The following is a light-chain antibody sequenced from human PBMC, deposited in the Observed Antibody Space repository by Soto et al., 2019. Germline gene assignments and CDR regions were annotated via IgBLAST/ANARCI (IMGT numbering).Light chain of an antibody. CDR3: QQYEKWPPSIS. V-gene: IGKV3-20*01. CDR2: GAS. J-gene: IGKJ5*01. Sequence: EIVLTQSPGTLSLSPGERATLSCRASQTISNTFLAWYQQRPGQAPRLLIYGASGRAAGIPDRFSGSGSGTDFTLSISRLEPEDFAVYYCQQYEKWPPSISFGLGTRLEIK. CDR1: QTISNTF.